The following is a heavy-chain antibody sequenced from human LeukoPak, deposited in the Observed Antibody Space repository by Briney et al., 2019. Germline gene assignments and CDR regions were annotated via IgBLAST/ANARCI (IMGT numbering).Heavy chain of an antibody. CDR3: VRGQQLEYFQH. J-gene: IGHJ1*01. CDR1: GGSFSGYY. D-gene: IGHD6-13*01. Sequence: SETLSLTCAVYGGSFSGYYWSWIRQPPGKGLEWIGEINHSGSTNYNPSLKSRVTISVDTSKNQFSLRLSSVTAADTAVYYCVRGQQLEYFQHWGQGTLVTVSS. V-gene: IGHV4-34*01. CDR2: INHSGST.